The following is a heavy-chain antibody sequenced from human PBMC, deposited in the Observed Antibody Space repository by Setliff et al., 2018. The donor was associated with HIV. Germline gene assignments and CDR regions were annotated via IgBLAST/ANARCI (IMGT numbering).Heavy chain of an antibody. D-gene: IGHD2-2*01. Sequence: PSETLSLTCLVSGGSISRYYWGWFRQSAGKGLEWIGRIYSSGSTKYNPSLKSRVTMSVNTAKNQFFLMLSSVTAAYTAVYYCARSMRGYCSETSSRTFDHWGQGTLVTVSS. V-gene: IGHV4-4*07. CDR3: ARSMRGYCSETSSRTFDH. CDR2: IYSSGST. CDR1: GGSISRYY. J-gene: IGHJ4*02.